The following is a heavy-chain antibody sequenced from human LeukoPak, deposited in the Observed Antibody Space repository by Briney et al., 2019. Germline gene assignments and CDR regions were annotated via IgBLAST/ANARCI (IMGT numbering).Heavy chain of an antibody. D-gene: IGHD3-10*01. CDR3: ARDVRAGNFDY. J-gene: IGHJ4*02. Sequence: GGSLRLSCSASGFTFSSYWVTWVRQAPGKGLEWVANVKQDGSEKNYVDSVKGRFTISRDNAKNSLYVQMNSLRAEDTAVYYCARDVRAGNFDYWGQGTLVTVSS. CDR2: VKQDGSEK. CDR1: GFTFSSYW. V-gene: IGHV3-7*01.